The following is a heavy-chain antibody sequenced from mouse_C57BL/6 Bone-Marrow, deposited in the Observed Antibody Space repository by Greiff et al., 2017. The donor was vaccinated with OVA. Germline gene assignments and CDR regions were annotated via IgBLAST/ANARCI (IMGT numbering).Heavy chain of an antibody. CDR3: ARGYDYSSYWYFDV. D-gene: IGHD2-4*01. CDR1: GFTFSDFY. CDR2: SRNKANDYTT. V-gene: IGHV7-1*01. Sequence: EVKLVESGGGLVQSGRSLRLSCATSGFTFSDFYMEWVRQAPGKGLEWIAASRNKANDYTTEYSASVKGRFIVSRDTSQSILYLQMNALRAEDTAIYYCARGYDYSSYWYFDVWGTWTTVTVSS. J-gene: IGHJ1*03.